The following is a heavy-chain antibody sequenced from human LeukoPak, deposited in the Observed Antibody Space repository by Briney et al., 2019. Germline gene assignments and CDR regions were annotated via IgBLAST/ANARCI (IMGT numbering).Heavy chain of an antibody. V-gene: IGHV5-51*01. Sequence: GESLKISFKGSGYRFTSYWIGWVRPMPGKGLEWMGIIYPGDSDTRYSPSFQGQVTISADKSISTAYLQWSSLKASDTAMYYCARYGPITMVRGVVDAFDIWGQGTMVTVSS. CDR2: IYPGDSDT. J-gene: IGHJ3*02. CDR3: ARYGPITMVRGVVDAFDI. CDR1: GYRFTSYW. D-gene: IGHD3-10*01.